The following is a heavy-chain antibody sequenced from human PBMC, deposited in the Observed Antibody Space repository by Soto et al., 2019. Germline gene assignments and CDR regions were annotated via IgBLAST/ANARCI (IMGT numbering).Heavy chain of an antibody. Sequence: SETLSLTCAVYGGSFSGYYWSWIRQPPGKGLEWIGEINHSGSTNYNPSLKSRVTISVDTSKNQFSLKLGSVTAADTAVYYCAREGEWLRPGYFDYWGQGTLVTVSS. CDR1: GGSFSGYY. CDR2: INHSGST. J-gene: IGHJ4*02. D-gene: IGHD5-12*01. V-gene: IGHV4-34*01. CDR3: AREGEWLRPGYFDY.